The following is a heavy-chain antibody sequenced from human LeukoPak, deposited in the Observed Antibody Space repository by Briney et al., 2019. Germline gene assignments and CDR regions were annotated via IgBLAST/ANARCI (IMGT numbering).Heavy chain of an antibody. J-gene: IGHJ3*02. CDR2: IQYDGSTT. D-gene: IGHD2-15*01. CDR1: GFSFSSYW. Sequence: PGGSLRLSCAASGFSFSSYWMHWVRQAPGKGLVWVARIQYDGSTTNYADSVKGRFTISRDNAKKTLYEQMNSLRAEDTAVYYCARALVAGVTLNALDIWGQGTMVTVSS. CDR3: ARALVAGVTLNALDI. V-gene: IGHV3-74*01.